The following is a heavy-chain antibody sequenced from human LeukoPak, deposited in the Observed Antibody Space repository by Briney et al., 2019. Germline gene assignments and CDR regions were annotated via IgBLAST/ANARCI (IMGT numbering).Heavy chain of an antibody. Sequence: SETLSLTCTVSGYSISSGYCWGWIRQPPGKGLDWIGSICHSVSTYYNPSLKSRVTISVDTSKNQFSLKLSSVTAADTAVYYCARDRSHSAFDIWGQGTMVTVSS. V-gene: IGHV4-38-2*02. CDR1: GYSISSGYC. CDR2: ICHSVST. CDR3: ARDRSHSAFDI. J-gene: IGHJ3*02.